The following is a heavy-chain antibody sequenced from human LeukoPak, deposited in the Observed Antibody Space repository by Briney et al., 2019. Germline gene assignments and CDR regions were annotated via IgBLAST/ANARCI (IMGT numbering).Heavy chain of an antibody. CDR1: GFTFSSYA. V-gene: IGHV3-30-3*01. CDR2: ISYDGSNK. J-gene: IGHJ6*03. D-gene: IGHD3-3*01. Sequence: PGRSLRLSCAASGFTFSSYAMHWVRQAPGKGLEWVAVISYDGSNKYYADSVKGRFTISRDNAKNSLYLQMNSLRAEDTAVYYCARASLLRFLEWFPHYYYYMDVWGKGTTVTVSS. CDR3: ARASLLRFLEWFPHYYYYMDV.